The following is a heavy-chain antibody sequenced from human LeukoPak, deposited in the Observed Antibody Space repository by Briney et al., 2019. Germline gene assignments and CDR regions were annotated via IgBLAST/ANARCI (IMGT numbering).Heavy chain of an antibody. CDR1: GFTVSSIY. V-gene: IGHV3-53*01. D-gene: IGHD6-13*01. Sequence: GGSLRLSCAVSGFTVSSIYMSWVRQAPGKGLEWVSSIYSDGNTYYADSVKGRFTISRDSSRNTLYLRMNSLRVEDSAVYYCAGDTHSSNWYDHWGQGTLVTVSS. CDR3: AGDTHSSNWYDH. J-gene: IGHJ5*02. CDR2: IYSDGNT.